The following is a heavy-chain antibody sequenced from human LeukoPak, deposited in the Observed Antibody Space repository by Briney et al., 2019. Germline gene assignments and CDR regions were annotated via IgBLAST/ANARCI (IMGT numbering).Heavy chain of an antibody. D-gene: IGHD6-13*01. Sequence: SQTLSLTCTVSGGSISSGGYYWSWIRQPPGKGLEWIGYIYHSGSTYYNPSLKSRVTISVDRSKNQFSLKLSSVTAADTAVYYCARGYSSPVPNFDYWGQGTLVTVSS. J-gene: IGHJ4*02. CDR1: GGSISSGGYY. V-gene: IGHV4-30-2*01. CDR2: IYHSGST. CDR3: ARGYSSPVPNFDY.